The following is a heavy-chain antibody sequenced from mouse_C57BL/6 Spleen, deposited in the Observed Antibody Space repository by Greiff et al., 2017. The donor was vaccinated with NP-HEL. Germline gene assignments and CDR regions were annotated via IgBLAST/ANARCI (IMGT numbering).Heavy chain of an antibody. CDR1: GFTFSSYG. J-gene: IGHJ2*01. V-gene: IGHV5-6*01. D-gene: IGHD1-1*01. CDR3: ARQGITTVVATDYFDY. Sequence: EVQVVESGGDLVKPGGSLKLSCAASGFTFSSYGMSWVRQTPDKRLEWVATISSGGSYTYYPDSVKGRFTISRDNAKNTLYLQMSSLKSEDTAMYYCARQGITTVVATDYFDYWGQGTTLTVSS. CDR2: ISSGGSYT.